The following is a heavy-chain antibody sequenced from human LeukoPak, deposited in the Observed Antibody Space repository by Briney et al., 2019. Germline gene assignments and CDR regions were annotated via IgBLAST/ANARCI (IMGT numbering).Heavy chain of an antibody. CDR3: ARLRGRIYSSRDAFDI. J-gene: IGHJ3*02. D-gene: IGHD6-19*01. V-gene: IGHV1-18*04. CDR2: ISPYNGDT. CDR1: GYTFTTNG. Sequence: GASVKVSCTASGYTFTTNGISWVRQAPAQGLEWMAWISPYNGDTKYAQELQGRLTVTTDTSTSTAYMELRSLRSDDTAVYYCARLRGRIYSSRDAFDIWGQGTMVTVSS.